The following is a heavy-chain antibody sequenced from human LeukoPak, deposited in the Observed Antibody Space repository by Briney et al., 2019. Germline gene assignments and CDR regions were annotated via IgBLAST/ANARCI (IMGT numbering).Heavy chain of an antibody. Sequence: PGGSLRLSCAASGFTFNSYAMTWVRQAPGKGLEWVSVISDIGGSTYYADSVKGRFTISRDTSMNTLYLQMDSLRAEDTAVYYCAKRYCSGGSCYPSAFDIWGQGTMVTVSS. V-gene: IGHV3-23*01. J-gene: IGHJ3*02. CDR2: ISDIGGST. CDR1: GFTFNSYA. CDR3: AKRYCSGGSCYPSAFDI. D-gene: IGHD2-15*01.